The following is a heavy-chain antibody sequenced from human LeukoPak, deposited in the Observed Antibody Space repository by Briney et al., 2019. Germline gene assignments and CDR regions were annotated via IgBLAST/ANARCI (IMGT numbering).Heavy chain of an antibody. V-gene: IGHV1-8*03. J-gene: IGHJ4*02. CDR1: GGTFTSYD. CDR2: MNPNSGNT. Sequence: ASVKVSCKASGGTFTSYDINWVRQATGQGLEWMGWMNPNSGNTGYAQKFQGRVTITRDTSISTAYMELSSLRSEVTAVYYCARTPPNWGIDYWGQGTLVTVSS. CDR3: ARTPPNWGIDY. D-gene: IGHD7-27*01.